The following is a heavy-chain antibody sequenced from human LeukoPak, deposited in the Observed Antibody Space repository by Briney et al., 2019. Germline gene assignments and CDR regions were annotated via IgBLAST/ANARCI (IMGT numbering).Heavy chain of an antibody. J-gene: IGHJ4*02. CDR3: ARNERYGDTRLYHFDY. CDR2: ISAYNGNT. V-gene: IGHV1-18*01. Sequence: ASVKVSCKASGYTFNSYGISWVRQAPGQGLEWMGWISAYNGNTKYAQKFQGKVTITADESTNTAYMELSSLRSEDTAVYYCARNERYGDTRLYHFDYWGQGTQVTVSS. CDR1: GYTFNSYG. D-gene: IGHD4-17*01.